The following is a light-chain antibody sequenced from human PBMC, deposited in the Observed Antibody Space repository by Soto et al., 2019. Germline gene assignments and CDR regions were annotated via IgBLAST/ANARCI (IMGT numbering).Light chain of an antibody. J-gene: IGKJ3*01. CDR1: QSVSSSY. CDR3: QQYGSSLFT. CDR2: GAS. Sequence: EIVLTQSPGTLSLSPGERATLSCRASQSVSSSYLAWYQQKPGQAPRRLIYGASSRATGIPARFSGSGSVTDFTLTISSLEPDDCAVYYCQQYGSSLFTFGPGTKVDIK. V-gene: IGKV3-20*01.